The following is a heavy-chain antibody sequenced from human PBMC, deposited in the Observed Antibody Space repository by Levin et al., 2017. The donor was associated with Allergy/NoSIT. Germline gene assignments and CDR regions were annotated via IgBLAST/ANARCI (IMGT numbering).Heavy chain of an antibody. CDR1: GASISSSSYH. CDR3: ASFADYGDYVAWYFDL. J-gene: IGHJ2*01. V-gene: IGHV3-23*01. Sequence: ETLSLTCTVSGASISSSSYHWGWIRQAPGKGLEWVSAISGSGGSTYYADSVKGRFTISRDNSKNTLYLQMNSLRAEDTAVYYCASFADYGDYVAWYFDLWGRGTLVTVSS. D-gene: IGHD4-17*01. CDR2: ISGSGGST.